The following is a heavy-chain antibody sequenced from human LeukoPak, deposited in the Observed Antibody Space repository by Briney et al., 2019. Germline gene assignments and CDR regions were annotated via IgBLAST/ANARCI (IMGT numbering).Heavy chain of an antibody. D-gene: IGHD4-17*01. J-gene: IGHJ4*02. CDR1: GYTFTGYY. CDR3: ATTLEGTVTNH. Sequence: ASVKVSCTASGYTFTGYYMHWVRQAPGKGLEWMGGFDPEDGETIYAQKFQGRVTMTEDTSTDTAYMELSSLRSEDTAVYYCATTLEGTVTNHWGQGTLVTVSS. V-gene: IGHV1-24*01. CDR2: FDPEDGET.